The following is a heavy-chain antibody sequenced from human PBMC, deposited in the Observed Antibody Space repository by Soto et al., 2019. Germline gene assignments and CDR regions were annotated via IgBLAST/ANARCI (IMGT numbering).Heavy chain of an antibody. J-gene: IGHJ3*02. Sequence: QVQLVASGGGVVQPGRSLRLSCAASGFTFSSYGMHWVRQAPGKGLEWVAVIWYDGSNKYYADSVKGRFTISRDNSKNTLYLQMNSLRAEDTAVYYCASEPHKRDRAAFDIWGQGTMVTVSS. CDR2: IWYDGSNK. CDR3: ASEPHKRDRAAFDI. CDR1: GFTFSSYG. V-gene: IGHV3-33*01.